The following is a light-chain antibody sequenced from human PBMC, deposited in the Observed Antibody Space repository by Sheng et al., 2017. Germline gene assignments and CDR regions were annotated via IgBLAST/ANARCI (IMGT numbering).Light chain of an antibody. Sequence: EIVLTQSPGTLSLSPGERATLSCRASQSISSCCLAWFQQKPGQAPRLLIYGASSRVPGIPARFSGSGSGTEFTLTISSLQSEDFAVYYCQQYNNWWTFGQGTKVEIK. CDR1: QSISSC. J-gene: IGKJ1*01. V-gene: IGKV3D-15*01. CDR3: QQYNNWWT. CDR2: GAS.